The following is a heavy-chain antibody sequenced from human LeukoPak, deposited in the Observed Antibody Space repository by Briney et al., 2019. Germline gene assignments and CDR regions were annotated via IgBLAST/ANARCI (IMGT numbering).Heavy chain of an antibody. V-gene: IGHV5-51*01. CDR3: ARRSGSFHVGATSPFGY. Sequence: GESLKISCKGSGYSFTSYWIGWVRQMPGKGLEWMGIIYPGDSDTRYSPSFQGQVTISADKSISTACLQWSSLKASDTAMYYCARRSGSFHVGATSPFGYWGQGTLVTVSS. J-gene: IGHJ4*02. CDR1: GYSFTSYW. CDR2: IYPGDSDT. D-gene: IGHD1-26*01.